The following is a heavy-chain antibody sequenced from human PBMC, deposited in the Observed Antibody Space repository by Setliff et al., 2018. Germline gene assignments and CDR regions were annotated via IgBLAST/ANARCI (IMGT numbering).Heavy chain of an antibody. CDR1: GYTFTSYY. D-gene: IGHD2-15*01. V-gene: IGHV1-46*01. CDR3: AHTIVGYCSGISCYDYYYGMDA. Sequence: ASVKVSCKASGYTFTSYYMHWVRQAPGQGLEWMGIINPSGGSTSYAQKFQGRVTMTRDTSTSTVYMELSSLRSEDTALYYCAHTIVGYCSGISCYDYYYGMDAWGQGTTVTVSS. J-gene: IGHJ6*02. CDR2: INPSGGST.